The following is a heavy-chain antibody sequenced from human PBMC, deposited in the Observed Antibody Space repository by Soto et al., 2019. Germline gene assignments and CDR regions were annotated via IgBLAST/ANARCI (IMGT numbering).Heavy chain of an antibody. CDR3: TTAGDYYDSSGYLSMDYGMDV. CDR1: GFTFSNAW. D-gene: IGHD3-22*01. Sequence: PGGSLRLSCAASGFTFSNAWMNWVRQAPGKGLEWVGRIKSKTDGGTTDYAAPVKGRFTISRDDSKNTLYLQMNSLKTEDTAVYYCTTAGDYYDSSGYLSMDYGMDVWGQGTTVTVSS. CDR2: IKSKTDGGTT. V-gene: IGHV3-15*07. J-gene: IGHJ6*02.